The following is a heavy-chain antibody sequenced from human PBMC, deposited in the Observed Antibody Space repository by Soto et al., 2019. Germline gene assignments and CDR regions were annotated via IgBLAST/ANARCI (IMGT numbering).Heavy chain of an antibody. V-gene: IGHV4-59*01. CDR1: GGSISSYY. CDR2: IYYSGST. Sequence: PSETLSLTCTVSGGSISSYYWSWIRQPPGKGLEWIGYIYYSGSTNYNPSLKSRVTISVDTSKNQFSLKLSSVTAADTAVYYCAREAHGCKNDRYAFDIWGQGKMVTVSS. D-gene: IGHD2-15*01. J-gene: IGHJ3*02. CDR3: AREAHGCKNDRYAFDI.